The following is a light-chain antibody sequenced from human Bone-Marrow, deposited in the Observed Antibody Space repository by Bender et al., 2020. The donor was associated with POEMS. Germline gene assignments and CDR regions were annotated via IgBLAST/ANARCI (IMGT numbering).Light chain of an antibody. J-gene: IGLJ1*01. V-gene: IGLV3-21*02. CDR3: QVWDSSQRQEV. CDR1: SIGSKS. Sequence: SYVLTQPPSVSVAPGQTATITCKGDSIGSKSVHWYQQKPGQATVAVTRGNGARLPGIPDRFAGSTTLTISRVEAGDEADYYCQVWDSSQRQEVFGSGT. CDR2: GNG.